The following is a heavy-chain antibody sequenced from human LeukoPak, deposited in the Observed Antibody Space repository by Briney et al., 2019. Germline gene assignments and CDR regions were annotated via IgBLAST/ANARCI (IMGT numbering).Heavy chain of an antibody. Sequence: GGSLRLSCAASGFTFSSYGMHWVRQAPGKGLEWVAFIRYDGSNKYYADSVKGRFTISRDNSKNTLYLQMNSLRAEDTAVYYCAKDRVVVVAATEYYFDYWGQGTLVTVSS. D-gene: IGHD2-15*01. CDR3: AKDRVVVVAATEYYFDY. J-gene: IGHJ4*02. V-gene: IGHV3-30*02. CDR2: IRYDGSNK. CDR1: GFTFSSYG.